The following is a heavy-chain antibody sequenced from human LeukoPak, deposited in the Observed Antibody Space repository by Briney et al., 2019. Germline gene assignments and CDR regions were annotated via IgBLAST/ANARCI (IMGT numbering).Heavy chain of an antibody. V-gene: IGHV1-2*02. Sequence: ASVKVSCKTSGYTFTGYYLHWVRQAPGQGLEWMGWINPNSGGTNYAQKFQARVSMTRDASISTAYMELSRLRSEDTAVYYCARGGIAAAGTPDPTYYFDYWGQGTLVTVSS. D-gene: IGHD6-13*01. CDR1: GYTFTGYY. CDR2: INPNSGGT. CDR3: ARGGIAAAGTPDPTYYFDY. J-gene: IGHJ4*02.